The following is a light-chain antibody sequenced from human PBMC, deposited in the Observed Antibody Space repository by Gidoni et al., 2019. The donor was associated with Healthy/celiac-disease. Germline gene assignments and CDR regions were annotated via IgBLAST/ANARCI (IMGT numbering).Light chain of an antibody. Sequence: DIQMTQSPSTLSASVGDRVTITCRASQSMSSWLAWYQQKPGKAPKLLIYKASSLESGVPSRFSGSGSGTEFTLTISSLLPDDFATYYCQQYNSYPYTFGQGTKLEIK. J-gene: IGKJ2*01. V-gene: IGKV1-5*03. CDR2: KAS. CDR3: QQYNSYPYT. CDR1: QSMSSW.